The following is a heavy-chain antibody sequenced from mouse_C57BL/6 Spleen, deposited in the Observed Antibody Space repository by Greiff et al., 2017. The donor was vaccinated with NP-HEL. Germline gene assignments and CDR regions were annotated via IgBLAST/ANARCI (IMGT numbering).Heavy chain of an antibody. V-gene: IGHV1-80*01. J-gene: IGHJ1*03. CDR1: GYAFSSYW. CDR2: IYPGDGDT. CDR3: ARKGAGDWYFDV. Sequence: VQLQESGAELVKPGASVKISCKASGYAFSSYWMNWVKQRPGKGLEWIGQIYPGDGDTNYNGKFKGKATLTADKSSSTAYMQLSSLTSEDSAVYFCARKGAGDWYFDVWGTGTTVTVSS. D-gene: IGHD3-3*01.